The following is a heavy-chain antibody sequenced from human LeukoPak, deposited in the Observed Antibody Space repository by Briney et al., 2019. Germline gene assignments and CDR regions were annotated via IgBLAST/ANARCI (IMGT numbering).Heavy chain of an antibody. D-gene: IGHD2-8*02. CDR3: ARGWVLATGGFDT. J-gene: IGHJ3*02. V-gene: IGHV3-53*01. CDR1: GFTFSSYS. Sequence: PGGSLRLSCAASGFTFSSYSMNWVRQAPGEGLEWVSVIYSGGSTYYADSVRGRFTISRDNSKSTIYLQMNSLRAEDTAVYFCARGWVLATGGFDTWGQGTMVTVSS. CDR2: IYSGGST.